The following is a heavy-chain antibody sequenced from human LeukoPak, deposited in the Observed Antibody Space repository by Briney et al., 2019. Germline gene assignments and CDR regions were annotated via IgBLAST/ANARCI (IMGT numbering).Heavy chain of an antibody. V-gene: IGHV4-59*01. J-gene: IGHJ3*02. CDR3: ASSLWSGYKGGVGAFDI. CDR2: IYYSGST. D-gene: IGHD3-3*01. CDR1: GGSISSYY. Sequence: ASETLSLTCTVSGGSISSYYWSWIRQPPGKGLEWIGYIYYSGSTNYNPSLKSRVTISVDTSKNQFSLKLSSVTAADTAVYYCASSLWSGYKGGVGAFDIWGQGTMVTVSS.